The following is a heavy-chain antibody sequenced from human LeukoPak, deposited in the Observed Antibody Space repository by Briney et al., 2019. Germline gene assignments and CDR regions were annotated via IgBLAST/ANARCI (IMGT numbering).Heavy chain of an antibody. Sequence: GGSLRLSCAASGFTFSNYWMTWVRQAPGKGLEWVANIRQDGGEDYYADSVKGRFTISRDNAKNSLYLQMNSLRAEDTAVYYCARTESGLKYYDFWSGSFFDYWGQGTLVTVSS. D-gene: IGHD3-3*01. V-gene: IGHV3-7*01. CDR1: GFTFSNYW. CDR2: IRQDGGED. CDR3: ARTESGLKYYDFWSGSFFDY. J-gene: IGHJ4*02.